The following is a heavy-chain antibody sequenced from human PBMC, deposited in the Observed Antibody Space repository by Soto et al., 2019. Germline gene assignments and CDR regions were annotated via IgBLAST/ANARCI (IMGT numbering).Heavy chain of an antibody. CDR1: GFIFGNFW. CDR3: ARGTGGATSSGKDQFDY. D-gene: IGHD1-26*01. CDR2: IKQDGSEK. J-gene: IGHJ4*02. Sequence: EVQLVESGGGLVQPGGSLRLSCAGSGFIFGNFWMTWVRQAPGKGWEWVANIKQDGSEKYYVDSVKGRFTISRDNVKNSLYLQMNSLRSEDTAVYYCARGTGGATSSGKDQFDYWGQGTLVPVSS. V-gene: IGHV3-7*01.